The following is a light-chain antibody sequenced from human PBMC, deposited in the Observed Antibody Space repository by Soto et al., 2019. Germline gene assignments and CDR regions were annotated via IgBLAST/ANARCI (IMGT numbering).Light chain of an antibody. Sequence: QSALTQPPSASGSPGQSVTISCTGTSSDVGGYNYVSWYQQHPGKAPKLMIYEVSKRPSGVPDRFSGSKSGNTASLTVSGLQAEAEADYYCSSYAGSNNWNFGTGTKLTAL. CDR1: SSDVGGYNY. CDR2: EVS. V-gene: IGLV2-8*01. CDR3: SSYAGSNNWN. J-gene: IGLJ1*01.